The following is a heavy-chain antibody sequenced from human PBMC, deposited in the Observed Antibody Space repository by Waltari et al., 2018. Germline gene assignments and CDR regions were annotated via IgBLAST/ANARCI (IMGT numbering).Heavy chain of an antibody. Sequence: QVQLVQSGAEVKKPGASVKVSCKASGNTFTSYYVHWVRQAPGQGLEWMGLINPRGGTTTYAQQFQGRVTMTGDTSTSRDYMELSSLRSEDTAVYYCAIYSSGWYPWGQGTLVTVSS. J-gene: IGHJ5*02. CDR1: GNTFTSYY. D-gene: IGHD6-19*01. V-gene: IGHV1-46*01. CDR2: INPRGGTT. CDR3: AIYSSGWYP.